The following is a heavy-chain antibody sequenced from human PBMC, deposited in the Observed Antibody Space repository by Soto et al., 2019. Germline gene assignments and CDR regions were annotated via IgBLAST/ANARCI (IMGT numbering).Heavy chain of an antibody. V-gene: IGHV1-69*13. D-gene: IGHD2-8*01. CDR1: GGTFSSYA. J-gene: IGHJ6*02. CDR2: IIPIFGTA. Sequence: SVKVSCKASGGTFSSYAISWVRQAPGQGLEWMGGIIPIFGTANYALKFQGRATITADESTSTAYMELSSLRSEDTAVYYCARLNPDIVLMDVWGQGTTVTVSS. CDR3: ARLNPDIVLMDV.